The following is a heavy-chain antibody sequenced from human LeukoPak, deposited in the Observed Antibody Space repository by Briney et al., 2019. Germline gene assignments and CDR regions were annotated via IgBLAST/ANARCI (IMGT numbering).Heavy chain of an antibody. D-gene: IGHD2-2*01. Sequence: GGSLRLSCAASGFTFSSYSMNWVRQAPGKGLEWVSYISSSSSNIYYADSVKGRFTISRDNAKNSLYLQMNSLRAEDTAVYYCAKDREVHCSSTSCYDVFDYWGQGTLVTVSS. J-gene: IGHJ4*02. CDR1: GFTFSSYS. CDR2: ISSSSSNI. CDR3: AKDREVHCSSTSCYDVFDY. V-gene: IGHV3-48*04.